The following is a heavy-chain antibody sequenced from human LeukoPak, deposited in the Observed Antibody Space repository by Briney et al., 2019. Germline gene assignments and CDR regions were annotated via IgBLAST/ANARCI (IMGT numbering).Heavy chain of an antibody. CDR3: TIPPYYYDPPHDFDFDY. V-gene: IGHV3-15*01. CDR1: GFNFGSYS. J-gene: IGHJ4*02. D-gene: IGHD3-22*01. Sequence: PGGSLRLSCAASGFNFGSYSMTWVRQAPGKGLEWVGRIKSKTDGGTTDYAAPVKGRFTTSRDDSKNTLYLQMNSLKTEDTAVYYCTIPPYYYDPPHDFDFDYWGQGTLVTVSS. CDR2: IKSKTDGGTT.